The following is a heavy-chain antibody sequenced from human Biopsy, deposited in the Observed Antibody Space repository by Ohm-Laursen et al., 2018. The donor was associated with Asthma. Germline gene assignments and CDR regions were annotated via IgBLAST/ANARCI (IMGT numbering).Heavy chain of an antibody. CDR3: ARAQDYYDSRGYYRSFDY. D-gene: IGHD3-22*01. J-gene: IGHJ4*02. V-gene: IGHV4-31*03. Sequence: TLSLTCTVSGGSISSNGFYWTWIRQHPGKGLEWIGFIYYSGSTYYNPSLKSRVSISIDTSKNQSSLKLSSVTAADTAVYYCARAQDYYDSRGYYRSFDYWGQGTLVTVSS. CDR2: IYYSGST. CDR1: GGSISSNGFY.